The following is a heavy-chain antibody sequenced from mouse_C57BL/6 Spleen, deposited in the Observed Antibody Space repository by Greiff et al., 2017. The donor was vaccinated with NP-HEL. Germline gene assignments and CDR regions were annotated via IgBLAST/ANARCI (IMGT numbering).Heavy chain of an antibody. Sequence: QVQLQQSGAELVKPGASVKISCKASGYAFSSYWMNWVKQRPGKGLEWIGQIYPGDGDTNYNGKFKGKATLTADKSSSTAYMQLSSLTSEDSAVYFCARPYDYGYWYFDVWGTGTTVTVSS. D-gene: IGHD2-4*01. CDR3: ARPYDYGYWYFDV. J-gene: IGHJ1*03. V-gene: IGHV1-80*01. CDR1: GYAFSSYW. CDR2: IYPGDGDT.